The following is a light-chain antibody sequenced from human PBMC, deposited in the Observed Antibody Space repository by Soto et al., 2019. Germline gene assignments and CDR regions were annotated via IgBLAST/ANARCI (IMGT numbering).Light chain of an antibody. J-gene: IGKJ4*01. Sequence: IHMTQSPSTLSASVGDRFTITCRASQYISRWLAWYQQKPGKAPKLLMFDTFSLESGVPSRFSGSRSGTELTINISSMKPDDYENYSCNKYNSYSPLNLGGGTKVAIK. CDR1: QYISRW. CDR2: DTF. CDR3: NKYNSYSPLN. V-gene: IGKV1-5*01.